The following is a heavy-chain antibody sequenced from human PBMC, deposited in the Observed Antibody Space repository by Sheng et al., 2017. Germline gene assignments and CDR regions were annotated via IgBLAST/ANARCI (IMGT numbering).Heavy chain of an antibody. CDR1: GGSFSGYY. J-gene: IGHJ4*02. CDR3: AGQNDELPFDY. V-gene: IGHV4-34*01. Sequence: QVQLQQWGAGLLKPSETLSLTCAVYGGSFSGYYWSWIRQPPGKGLEWIGEINHSGSTNYNPSLKSRVTISVDTSKNQFSLKLSSVTAADTAVYYCAGQNDELPFDYWGQGTLVTVSS. D-gene: IGHD2-21*01. CDR2: INHSGST.